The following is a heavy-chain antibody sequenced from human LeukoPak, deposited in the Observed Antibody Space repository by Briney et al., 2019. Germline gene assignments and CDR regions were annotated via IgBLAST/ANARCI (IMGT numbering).Heavy chain of an antibody. V-gene: IGHV4-30-4*01. CDR1: GGSISSGDYY. J-gene: IGHJ3*02. CDR2: IYYSGST. Sequence: SETLSLTCTVSGGSISSGDYYWSWIRQPPGKGLEWIGYIYYSGSTYYNPSLKSRVTISVDTSKNQFSLKLSSVTAADTAVYYCARDVGAYCGGDCYYAFDIWGQGTMVTVSS. D-gene: IGHD2-21*02. CDR3: ARDVGAYCGGDCYYAFDI.